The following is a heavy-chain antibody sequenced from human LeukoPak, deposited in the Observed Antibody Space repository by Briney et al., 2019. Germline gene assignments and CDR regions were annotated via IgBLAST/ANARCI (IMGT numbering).Heavy chain of an antibody. CDR3: ASLRWFGDHRTYDWFDP. CDR1: GFTFSSYE. D-gene: IGHD3-10*01. V-gene: IGHV3-48*03. J-gene: IGHJ5*02. Sequence: GGSLRLSCAASGFTFSSYEMNWVRQAPGKGLEWVSYISSSGSTIYYADSVKGRFTISRDNAKNSLYLQMNSLRAEDTAVYYCASLRWFGDHRTYDWFDPWGQGTLVTVSS. CDR2: ISSSGSTI.